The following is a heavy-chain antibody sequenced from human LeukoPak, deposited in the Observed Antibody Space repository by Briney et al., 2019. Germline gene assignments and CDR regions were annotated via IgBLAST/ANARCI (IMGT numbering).Heavy chain of an antibody. J-gene: IGHJ5*02. CDR2: MNPNNGNT. D-gene: IGHD3-22*01. V-gene: IGHV1-8*01. CDR1: GYTFTSYD. CDR3: ARTNYHDTSGASNWFDP. Sequence: GASVKVSCKASGYTFTSYDINWVRQAPGQGLEWMGWMNPNNGNTGYAQKFQGRVTMTRNTSTDTAYMELSSLRSEDTAVYYCARTNYHDTSGASNWFDPWGQGTLVTVSS.